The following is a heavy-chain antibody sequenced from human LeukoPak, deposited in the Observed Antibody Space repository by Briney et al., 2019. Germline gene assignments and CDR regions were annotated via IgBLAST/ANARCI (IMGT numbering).Heavy chain of an antibody. CDR3: AREGTLAYCGGDCYYYFDY. J-gene: IGHJ4*02. CDR1: GGTFSSYA. Sequence: ASVKVSCKASGGTFSSYAISWVRQAPGQGLEWMGRIIPILGIANYAQKFQGRVTITADKSTSTAYMELSSLRSEDTAVYYCAREGTLAYCGGDCYYYFDYWGQGTLVTVSS. CDR2: IIPILGIA. D-gene: IGHD2-21*02. V-gene: IGHV1-69*04.